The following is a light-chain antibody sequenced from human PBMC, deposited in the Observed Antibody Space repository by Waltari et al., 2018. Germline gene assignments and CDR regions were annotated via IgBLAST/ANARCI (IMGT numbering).Light chain of an antibody. CDR2: DAS. J-gene: IGKJ4*01. CDR1: QSVSSY. CDR3: QHRSNWPLT. Sequence: EIVLTQSPATLSLSPGERATLPCRASQSVSSYLAWYQQKPGQAPRLLIYDASNRATGIPARFSGSGSGTDFTLTISSLEPEDLAVYYCQHRSNWPLTFGGGTKVEIK. V-gene: IGKV3-11*01.